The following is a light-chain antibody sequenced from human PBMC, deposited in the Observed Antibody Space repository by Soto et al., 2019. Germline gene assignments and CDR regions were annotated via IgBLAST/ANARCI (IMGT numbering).Light chain of an antibody. J-gene: IGKJ5*01. V-gene: IGKV3-15*01. CDR1: QSVTSK. CDR2: RAS. Sequence: EIVMTQSPATPSVSPGRRLTLHCTASQSVTSKLAWYQHKPGQSPRLVIYRASARATDVPDRFSGSGSGTEFTLTISSLQSEDFAVYYCQQYNNWPTITFGQGTRLEIK. CDR3: QQYNNWPTIT.